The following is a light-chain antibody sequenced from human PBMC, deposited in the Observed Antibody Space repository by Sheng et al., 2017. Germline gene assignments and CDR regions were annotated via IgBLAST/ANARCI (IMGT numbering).Light chain of an antibody. CDR2: GAS. V-gene: IGKV3-15*01. J-gene: IGKJ1*01. CDR1: QSVSSN. Sequence: EIVMTQSPATLSVSPGERATLSCRASQSVSSNLAWYQQKPGQAPRLLIYGASTRATGIPARFSDSGSGTEFTLTISSLQSEDFATYYCQQSSSFPPTFGQGTKVEIK. CDR3: QQSSSFPPT.